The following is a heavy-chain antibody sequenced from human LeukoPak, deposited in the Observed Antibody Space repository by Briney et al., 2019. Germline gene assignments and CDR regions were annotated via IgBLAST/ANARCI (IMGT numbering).Heavy chain of an antibody. Sequence: GESLKISCKGSGYSFTSYWIGWVRQLPGKGLEWMGIIYPGDSDTRYSPSFQGQVTISADKSISTPYLQWSSLKASDTAMYYCARGVAVAGYYYYGMDVWGQGTTVTVSS. CDR1: GYSFTSYW. J-gene: IGHJ6*02. V-gene: IGHV5-51*01. D-gene: IGHD6-19*01. CDR3: ARGVAVAGYYYYGMDV. CDR2: IYPGDSDT.